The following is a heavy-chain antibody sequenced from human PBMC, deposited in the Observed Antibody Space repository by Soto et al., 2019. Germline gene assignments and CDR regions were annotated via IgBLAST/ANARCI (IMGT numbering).Heavy chain of an antibody. Sequence: GGSLRLSCAASGFSFSDYTMNWVRQAPGKGLEWVSSISKGSDYIFYADKVKGRFTISRDNARNSLHLQMTSLRVEDTAVYYCAKDSGCVNNACAYDPWGQGTRVTAPQ. J-gene: IGHJ5*02. V-gene: IGHV3-21*01. CDR2: ISKGSDYI. CDR3: AKDSGCVNNACAYDP. CDR1: GFSFSDYT. D-gene: IGHD1-20*01.